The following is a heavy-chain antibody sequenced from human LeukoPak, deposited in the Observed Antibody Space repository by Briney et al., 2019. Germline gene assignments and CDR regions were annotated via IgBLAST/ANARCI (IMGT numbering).Heavy chain of an antibody. V-gene: IGHV3-20*04. CDR3: ARDNWNQTFDY. CDR2: INWNGGST. D-gene: IGHD1-20*01. J-gene: IGHJ4*02. CDR1: GFTFDDYG. Sequence: GGSLRLSCAASGFTFDDYGMSWVRQAPGKGLEWVYGINWNGGSTGYADSVKGRFTISRDNAKNSLYLQMNSLRAEDTALYYCARDNWNQTFDYWGQGTLVTVSS.